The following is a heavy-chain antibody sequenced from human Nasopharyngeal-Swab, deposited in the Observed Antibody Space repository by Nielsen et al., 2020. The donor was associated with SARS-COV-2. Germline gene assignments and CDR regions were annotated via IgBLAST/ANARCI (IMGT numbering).Heavy chain of an antibody. V-gene: IGHV3-73*01. CDR2: IRSKVNSYAT. Sequence: GESLKISCAASGSSFSVSSLNWVRQASGKGLEWVGRIRSKVNSYATTYGVSVKGRFTISRDDSKNTAYLQMNSLKTEDTAMYYCTRVNPISGSYYDALDIWGQGTMVTVSS. CDR1: GSSFSVSS. D-gene: IGHD1-26*01. J-gene: IGHJ3*02. CDR3: TRVNPISGSYYDALDI.